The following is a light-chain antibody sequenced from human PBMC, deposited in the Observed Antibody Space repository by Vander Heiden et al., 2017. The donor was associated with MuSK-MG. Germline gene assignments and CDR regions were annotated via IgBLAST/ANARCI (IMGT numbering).Light chain of an antibody. Sequence: EIVMTQSPATLSVSPGERATLSCRASQSVSSNLVWYQQKPGQAPRLLIYGASTRATGIPARLSGSGSGTEFTLTISILHSEDFTAYFCQQYNTWPLTFGGGTRVEMK. CDR2: GAS. CDR1: QSVSSN. J-gene: IGKJ4*01. CDR3: QQYNTWPLT. V-gene: IGKV3-15*01.